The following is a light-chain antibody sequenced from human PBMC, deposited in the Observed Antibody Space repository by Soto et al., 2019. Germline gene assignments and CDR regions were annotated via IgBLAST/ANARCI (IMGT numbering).Light chain of an antibody. CDR3: GTWDTSLSGGV. CDR1: SSNIGEND. CDR2: GNN. Sequence: QSVLTQPPSVSAAPGQKVTISCSGSSSNIGENDVSWYQQFPGTAPKLLIYGNNKRPSGIPDRFSGSRSGTSATLGITGLQTGDEADYYCGTWDTSLSGGVFGGGTQVTVL. V-gene: IGLV1-51*01. J-gene: IGLJ2*01.